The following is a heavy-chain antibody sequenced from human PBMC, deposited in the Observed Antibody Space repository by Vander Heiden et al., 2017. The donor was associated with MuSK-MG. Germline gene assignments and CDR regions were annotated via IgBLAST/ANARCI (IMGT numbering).Heavy chain of an antibody. CDR2: ISSSSSTI. Sequence: EVQLVESGGGLVQLGGYLRLAGAASGLTLGSYSMNWVRQAPGKGLEWVSYISSSSSTIYYADSVKGRFTISRDNAKNSLYLQMNSLRAEDTAVYYCARVGVGATRSAFDIWGQGTMITVSS. CDR1: GLTLGSYS. V-gene: IGHV3-48*01. D-gene: IGHD1-26*01. J-gene: IGHJ3*02. CDR3: ARVGVGATRSAFDI.